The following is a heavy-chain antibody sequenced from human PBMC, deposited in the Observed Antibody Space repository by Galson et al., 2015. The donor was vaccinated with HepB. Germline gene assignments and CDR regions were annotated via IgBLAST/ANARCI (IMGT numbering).Heavy chain of an antibody. J-gene: IGHJ5*02. CDR2: INPNSGGT. V-gene: IGHV1-2*06. CDR3: ARDYGGGYHNWFDP. Sequence: SVKVSCKASGGTFSSYAISWVRQAPGQGLEWMGRINPNSGGTNYAQRFQGRVTMTRDTSISTAYMELSRLRSDDTAVYYCARDYGGGYHNWFDPWGQGTLVTVSS. CDR1: GGTFSSYA. D-gene: IGHD3-22*01.